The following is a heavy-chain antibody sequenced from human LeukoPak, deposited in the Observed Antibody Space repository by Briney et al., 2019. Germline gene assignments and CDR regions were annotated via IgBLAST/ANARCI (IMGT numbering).Heavy chain of an antibody. D-gene: IGHD2-8*01. J-gene: IGHJ4*02. V-gene: IGHV1-2*02. CDR1: GYTITGYY. CDR3: ARERGGYCTNGVCPAFDY. CDR2: INPNSGGT. Sequence: ASVKVSCKASGYTITGYYMHWERQAPGQGLEWMGWINPNSGGTNYAQKFQGRVTMTRDTSISTAYMELSRLRSDDTAVYYCARERGGYCTNGVCPAFDYWGQGTLVTVSS.